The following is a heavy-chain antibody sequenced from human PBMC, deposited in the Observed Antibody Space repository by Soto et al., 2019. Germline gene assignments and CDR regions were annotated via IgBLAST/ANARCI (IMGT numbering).Heavy chain of an antibody. CDR3: AKSLERGDGYNLGY. V-gene: IGHV3-30*18. CDR1: GFTFSSFG. D-gene: IGHD5-12*01. J-gene: IGHJ4*02. CDR2: ISYDGSDK. Sequence: QVQLVESGGGVVQPGRSVRLSCAASGFTFSSFGMHWVRQAPSKGLEWVALISYDGSDKYYADSVKGRFTISRDSSKNTVYLHMNSLRAEDTAVYYCAKSLERGDGYNLGYWGQGTLVTVSS.